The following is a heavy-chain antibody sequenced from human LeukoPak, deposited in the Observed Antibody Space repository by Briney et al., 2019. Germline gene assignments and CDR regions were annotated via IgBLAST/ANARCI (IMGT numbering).Heavy chain of an antibody. D-gene: IGHD6-6*01. CDR2: IYPGDSDT. CDR3: ARQRPSSSLPVRAFDI. Sequence: GESLKISCKGSGYSFTNYWIGWVRQMPGKGLEWMGIIYPGDSDTRYNPSFQGQVTISADKSISTAYLQWSSLKASDTAMYYCARQRPSSSLPVRAFDIWGQGTMVTVSS. CDR1: GYSFTNYW. V-gene: IGHV5-51*01. J-gene: IGHJ3*02.